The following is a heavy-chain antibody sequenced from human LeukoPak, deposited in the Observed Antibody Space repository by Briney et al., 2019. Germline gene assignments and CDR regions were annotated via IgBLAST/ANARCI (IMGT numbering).Heavy chain of an antibody. CDR3: ARQDYGDARGKMIAFDG. CDR1: GGSISSYY. V-gene: IGHV4-59*01. J-gene: IGHJ3*01. CDR2: IYYSGST. Sequence: SETLSLTCTVSGGSISSYYWSWIRQPPGKGLEWIGYIYYSGSTNYNPSLKSRVTISVDTSKNQFSLKLSSVTAADTAVYYCARQDYGDARGKMIAFDGWGQGTMVTVSS. D-gene: IGHD4-17*01.